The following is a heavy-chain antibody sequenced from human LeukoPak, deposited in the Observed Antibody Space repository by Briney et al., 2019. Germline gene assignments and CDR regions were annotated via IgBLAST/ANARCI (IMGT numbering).Heavy chain of an antibody. V-gene: IGHV3-21*01. CDR3: ARGHDYDILTGYSY. Sequence: GGSLRLSCAASGFTFSSYSMNWVRQAPGKGLEWVSSISSSSSNIYYADSVKGRFTISRDNAKNSLYLQMNSLRAEDTAVYYCARGHDYDILTGYSYWGQGTLVTVSS. J-gene: IGHJ4*02. CDR1: GFTFSSYS. CDR2: ISSSSSNI. D-gene: IGHD3-9*01.